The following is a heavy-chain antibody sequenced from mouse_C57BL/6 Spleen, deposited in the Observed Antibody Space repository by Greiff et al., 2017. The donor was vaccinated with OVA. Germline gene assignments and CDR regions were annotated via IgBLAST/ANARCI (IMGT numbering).Heavy chain of an antibody. V-gene: IGHV14-3*01. D-gene: IGHD2-1*01. CDR1: GFNIKNTY. CDR3: ARWSIYYGNSTGY. CDR2: IDPANGNT. Sequence: EVKLVESVAELVRPGASVKLSCTASGFNIKNTYMHWVKQRPEQGLEWIGRIDPANGNTKYAPKFQGKATITADTSSNTAYLQLSSLTSEDTAIYYCARWSIYYGNSTGYWGQGTTLTVSS. J-gene: IGHJ2*01.